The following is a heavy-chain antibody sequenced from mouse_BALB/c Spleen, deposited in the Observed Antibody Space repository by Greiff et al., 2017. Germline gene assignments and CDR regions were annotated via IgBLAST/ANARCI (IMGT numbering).Heavy chain of an antibody. CDR2: ISYSGST. CDR3: ARKEGYDCFDY. V-gene: IGHV3-2*02. D-gene: IGHD2-14*01. CDR1: GYSITSDYA. Sequence: VQLKESGPGLVKPSQSLSLTCTVTGYSITSDYAWNWIRQFPGNKLEWMGYISYSGSTSYNPSLKSRISITRDTSKNQFFLQLNSVTTEDTATYYCARKEGYDCFDYWGQGTTLTVSS. J-gene: IGHJ2*01.